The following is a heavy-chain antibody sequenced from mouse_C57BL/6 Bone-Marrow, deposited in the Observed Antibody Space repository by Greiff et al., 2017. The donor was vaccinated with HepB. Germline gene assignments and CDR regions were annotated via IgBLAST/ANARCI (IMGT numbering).Heavy chain of an antibody. J-gene: IGHJ2*01. CDR3: ARAYGSSYPSRFDY. V-gene: IGHV5-4*03. Sequence: EVMLVESGGGLVKPGGSLKLSCAASGFTFSSYAMSWVRQTPEKRLEWVATISDGGSYTYYPDNVKGRFTISRDNAKNNLYLQMSHLKSEDTAMYYCARAYGSSYPSRFDYWGQGTTLTVSS. D-gene: IGHD1-1*01. CDR2: ISDGGSYT. CDR1: GFTFSSYA.